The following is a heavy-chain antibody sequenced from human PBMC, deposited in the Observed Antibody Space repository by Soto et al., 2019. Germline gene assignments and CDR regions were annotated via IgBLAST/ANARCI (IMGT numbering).Heavy chain of an antibody. D-gene: IGHD3-10*01. CDR2: IIPMLGMS. CDR3: ATNYGSGSTHFDY. V-gene: IGHV1-69*02. CDR1: GDTFNFYT. Sequence: QVQLVQFGAEVKKPGSPVRVSCTASGDTFNFYTISWVRQVPGQGPEWMGRIIPMLGMSNYAQKFQGRVTIMADKSTSTVYMNLSGLTSEDTAVYYCATNYGSGSTHFDYWGQGTLVTVSS. J-gene: IGHJ4*02.